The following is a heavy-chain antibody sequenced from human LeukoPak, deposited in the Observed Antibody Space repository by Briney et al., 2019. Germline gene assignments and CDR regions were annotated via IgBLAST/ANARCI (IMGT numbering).Heavy chain of an antibody. V-gene: IGHV4-34*01. CDR1: GGSFSGYY. Sequence: SETLSLTCAVYGGSFSGYYWSWIRQPPGKGLEWIGEINHSGSTNYNPSLKSRVTISVDTSKNQFSLKLSSVTAADTAVYYCARRRWLQLNYWGQGTLVTVSS. D-gene: IGHD5-24*01. CDR2: INHSGST. J-gene: IGHJ4*02. CDR3: ARRRWLQLNY.